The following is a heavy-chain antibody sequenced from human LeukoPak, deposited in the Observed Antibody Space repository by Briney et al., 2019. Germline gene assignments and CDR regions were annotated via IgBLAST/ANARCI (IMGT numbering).Heavy chain of an antibody. CDR2: IYHSGST. V-gene: IGHV4-38-2*02. D-gene: IGHD4-11*01. Sequence: PSETLSLTCTVSGDSISSGYYWGWVRQPPGKGLEWIGSIYHSGSTYYNPSLKSRVTISVDTSKNQFSLKLSSVTAADTAVYYCARVAGYKDYSNYGFLSFWRLRYNWFDPWGQGTLVTVSS. J-gene: IGHJ5*02. CDR3: ARVAGYKDYSNYGFLSFWRLRYNWFDP. CDR1: GDSISSGYY.